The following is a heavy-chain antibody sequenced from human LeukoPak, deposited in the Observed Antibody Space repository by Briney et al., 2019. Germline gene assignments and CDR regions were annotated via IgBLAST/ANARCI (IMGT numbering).Heavy chain of an antibody. D-gene: IGHD3-16*01. V-gene: IGHV3-7*01. CDR1: GFTFSGYY. Sequence: QAGGSLRLFCAASGFTFSGYYMNWIRQAPGKGLEWVANIKSDGSEMYYVDSVKGRFSISRDNAKNSLYLQMNSLRAEDTAVYYCTRAGLHIKDDDYWGQGTLVTVSS. CDR2: IKSDGSEM. CDR3: TRAGLHIKDDDY. J-gene: IGHJ4*02.